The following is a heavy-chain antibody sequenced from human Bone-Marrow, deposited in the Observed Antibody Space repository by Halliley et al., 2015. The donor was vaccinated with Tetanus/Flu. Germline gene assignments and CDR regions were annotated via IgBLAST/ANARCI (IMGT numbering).Heavy chain of an antibody. Sequence: GYIFYDGSTDYNPSLKSRVSMSVDTSKNQFSLKLTSVTAADTAVYFCARNFWHYDYVWGTFGQWGQGTLVSVSS. CDR3: ARNFWHYDYVWGTFGQ. D-gene: IGHD3-16*01. J-gene: IGHJ4*02. CDR2: IFYDGST. V-gene: IGHV4-28*01.